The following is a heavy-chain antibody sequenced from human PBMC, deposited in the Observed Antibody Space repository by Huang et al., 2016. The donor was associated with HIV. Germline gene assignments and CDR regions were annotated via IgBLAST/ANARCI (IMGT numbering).Heavy chain of an antibody. CDR1: GFTFSRYW. V-gene: IGHV3-7*01. Sequence: EVQLVESGGGLVQPGGSLRLSCIASGFTFSRYWMSWVRQAPGKGLDLWANIKQYGSEKYYVDSVKRRFTISRDSAKNSLFLQMNSLRAEDTAVYHCARDYEKRGVVVIKGKAFDIWGQGTMVAVSS. D-gene: IGHD3-22*01. CDR2: IKQYGSEK. CDR3: ARDYEKRGVVVIKGKAFDI. J-gene: IGHJ3*02.